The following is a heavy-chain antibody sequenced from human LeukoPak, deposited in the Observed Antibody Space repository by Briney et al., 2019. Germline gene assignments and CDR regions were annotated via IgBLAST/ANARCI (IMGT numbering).Heavy chain of an antibody. CDR1: GFTFSNFW. Sequence: GGSLRLSCAASGFTFSNFWMSWVRQAPGNGLEWVANIKQDGSHKYYVDSVKGRFTISRDNAKNSLHLQMNSLRAEDTAVYYCASCGYGGNCYLDYWGQGTLVTVSS. J-gene: IGHJ4*02. CDR3: ASCGYGGNCYLDY. V-gene: IGHV3-7*01. CDR2: IKQDGSHK. D-gene: IGHD4-23*01.